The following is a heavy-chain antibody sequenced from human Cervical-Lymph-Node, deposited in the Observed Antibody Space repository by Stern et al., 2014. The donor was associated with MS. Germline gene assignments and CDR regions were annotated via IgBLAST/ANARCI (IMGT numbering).Heavy chain of an antibody. CDR2: FESEHGET. CDR1: GYTLSEIS. V-gene: IGHV1-24*01. J-gene: IGHJ6*02. CDR3: ATHRGRVTYYYGMDV. D-gene: IGHD2-21*02. Sequence: VQLVQSGAEVKKPGASVKVSCKVSGYTLSEISMHWVRQAPGKGLEGMGGFESEHGETRYSQKFQGRVTMAEDRSTDTAYMELSSLRSEDTAVYYCATHRGRVTYYYGMDVWGQGTTVTVSS.